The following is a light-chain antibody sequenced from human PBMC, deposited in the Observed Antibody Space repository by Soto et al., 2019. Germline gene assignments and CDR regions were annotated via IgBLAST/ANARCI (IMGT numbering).Light chain of an antibody. CDR3: QQRSTWPMT. Sequence: EIVLTQSPATLSLSPGDRATLSCSANQSVGSSLAWIRQRPGQAPSLVIYDAFNRASGTPARFSGSGSGTEFTLTITSLKSAYYAAYYCQQRSTWPMTVGQGTRLEI. V-gene: IGKV3-11*01. CDR2: DAF. CDR1: QSVGSS. J-gene: IGKJ5*01.